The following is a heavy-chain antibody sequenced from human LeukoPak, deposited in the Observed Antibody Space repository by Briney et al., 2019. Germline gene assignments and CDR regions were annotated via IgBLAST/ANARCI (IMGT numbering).Heavy chain of an antibody. V-gene: IGHV5-51*01. CDR2: IYPGNSGP. J-gene: IGHJ3*01. CDR1: GYSFTSYC. D-gene: IGHD1-26*01. Sequence: GESLKISCKVSGYSFTSYCIGWVRQMPGKGLEWMGIIYPGNSGPTYSPSFQGQVTISVDKSINTAYLQWSSLQASDTAMYYCGMSGDRVPLQDDVFDVWGQGTMVTVST. CDR3: GMSGDRVPLQDDVFDV.